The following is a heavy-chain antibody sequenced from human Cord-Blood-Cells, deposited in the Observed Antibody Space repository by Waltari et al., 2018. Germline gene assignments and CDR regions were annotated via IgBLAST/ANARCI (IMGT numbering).Heavy chain of an antibody. V-gene: IGHV1-24*01. D-gene: IGHD5-18*01. Sequence: VQLVQSGAEVKKPGASVKGSCKVLGYTLTEFSLHWLRQAPGKGLEWMGCFDPEDGETIYAQKFQGRVTMTEDTSTDTAYMEMSSLRSEDTAVYYCATDRERYSYGYPYYFDYWGQGTLVTVSS. CDR3: ATDRERYSYGYPYYFDY. CDR2: FDPEDGET. CDR1: GYTLTEFS. J-gene: IGHJ4*02.